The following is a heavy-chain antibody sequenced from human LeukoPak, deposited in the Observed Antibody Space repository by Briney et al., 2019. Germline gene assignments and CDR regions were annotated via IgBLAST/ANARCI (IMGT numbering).Heavy chain of an antibody. D-gene: IGHD3-22*01. CDR2: MKYSGTT. V-gene: IGHV4-59*12. CDR3: ARKHGFRVLMEPSGYDSSGYNDY. J-gene: IGHJ4*02. CDR1: GVSITSYY. Sequence: TSETLSLTCSVSGVSITSYYWGWIRQSPGRGLEWIAYMKYSGTTNSNPSLQSPVTMSIDASRAQFSLNLSSVTAADTAVYYCARKHGFRVLMEPSGYDSSGYNDYWGQGTLVTVSS.